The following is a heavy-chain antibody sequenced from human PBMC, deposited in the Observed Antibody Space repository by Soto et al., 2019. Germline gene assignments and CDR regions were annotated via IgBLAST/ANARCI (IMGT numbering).Heavy chain of an antibody. D-gene: IGHD4-17*01. J-gene: IGHJ6*02. V-gene: IGHV1-2*04. CDR1: GYTFTGYY. CDR3: ARASATRADNDYPYAMDV. CDR2: INPNSGGT. Sequence: ASVKVSCKASGYTFTGYYMHWVRQAPGQGLEWMGWINPNSGGTNYAQKFQGWVNMTRDTSISTAYMELSRLRSDDTAVYYCARASATRADNDYPYAMDVWGQGPMVTGSS.